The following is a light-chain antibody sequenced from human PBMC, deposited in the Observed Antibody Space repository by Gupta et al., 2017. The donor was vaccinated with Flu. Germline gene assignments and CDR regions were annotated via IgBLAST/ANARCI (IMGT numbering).Light chain of an antibody. V-gene: IGLV2-11*01. CDR2: DVT. J-gene: IGLJ2*01. Sequence: QSALTQPRSVSGSPGQSVAISCTGTSSEVGAYNYVSWYQQHPGKAPKLIIYDVTKRPSGVPDRFTGSKSGNTASLTISGLQPEDEADYHCCSFGAASFFGGGTKLTVL. CDR3: CSFGAASF. CDR1: SSEVGAYNY.